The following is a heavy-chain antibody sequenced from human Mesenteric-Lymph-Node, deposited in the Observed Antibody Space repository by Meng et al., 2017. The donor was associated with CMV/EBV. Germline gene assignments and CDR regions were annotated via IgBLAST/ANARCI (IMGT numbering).Heavy chain of an antibody. CDR2: ITATGDHT. V-gene: IGHV3-23*01. CDR3: VKDIVAVTAAEYFQQ. CDR1: GFTFSSYA. Sequence: GESLKISCAASGFTFSSYAMSWVRQAPGKGLEWVSVITATGDHTNYADSVRGRFTISRDNSKKLLYLQMNSLRAEDTAVYYCVKDIVAVTAAEYFQQWGQGTLVTVSS. D-gene: IGHD2-2*01. J-gene: IGHJ1*01.